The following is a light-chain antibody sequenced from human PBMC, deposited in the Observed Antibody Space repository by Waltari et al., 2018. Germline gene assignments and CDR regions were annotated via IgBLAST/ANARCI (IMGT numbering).Light chain of an antibody. CDR1: QSVSTN. CDR2: DAS. CDR3: QQYHSRPVLA. Sequence: EIVMTQTPAILSASLGERATPSCRSSQSVSTNLSWYQAKPGQPPRLLFYDASTRAADIPARFSVSGTGTEFTLTISSLQSEDFAVYYCQQYHSRPVLAFGGGTKVEI. J-gene: IGKJ4*01. V-gene: IGKV3D-15*01.